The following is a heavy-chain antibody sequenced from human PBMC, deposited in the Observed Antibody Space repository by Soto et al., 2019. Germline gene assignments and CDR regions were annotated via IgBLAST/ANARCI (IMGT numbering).Heavy chain of an antibody. V-gene: IGHV4-31*03. J-gene: IGHJ4*02. D-gene: IGHD3-22*01. CDR2: LYYSGST. CDR1: GGSIGSGSYY. Sequence: QVQLQESGPGLVKPSQTLSLTCTVSGGSIGSGSYYWSWIRQHPGKGLEWIGYLYYSGSTYYNPSLKRRVTISIDTSTNQFSLKLSSVTAADTAVYYCARAGYDRDGGGYYYFDYWGQGTLVTVSS. CDR3: ARAGYDRDGGGYYYFDY.